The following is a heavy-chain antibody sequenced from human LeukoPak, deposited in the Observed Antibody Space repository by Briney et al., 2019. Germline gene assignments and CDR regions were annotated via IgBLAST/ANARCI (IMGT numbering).Heavy chain of an antibody. V-gene: IGHV3-23*01. J-gene: IGHJ1*01. CDR1: GFTFSSYA. Sequence: GGSLRLSCAASGFTFSSYAMSWVRQAPGKGLEWVSAISGSGGSTYYADSVKGRFTISRDNSKNTLYLQMNSLRAEDTAVYYCARDSFSIAVAGTRLGYFQHWGQGTLVTVSS. CDR3: ARDSFSIAVAGTRLGYFQH. CDR2: ISGSGGST. D-gene: IGHD6-19*01.